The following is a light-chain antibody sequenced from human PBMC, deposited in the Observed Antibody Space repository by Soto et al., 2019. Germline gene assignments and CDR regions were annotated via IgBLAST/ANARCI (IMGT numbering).Light chain of an antibody. V-gene: IGLV2-14*01. CDR3: SSYTSSSTLEGV. J-gene: IGLJ1*01. Sequence: SALTQPSAVSGSSGESIIISLIGNNSEVCRYNYVSWYQQHPGKAPKLMIYDVSNRPSGVSNRFSGSKSGNTASLTIPGLQAEDEADYYCSSYTSSSTLEGVFGTGTKVTVL. CDR1: NSEVCRYNY. CDR2: DVS.